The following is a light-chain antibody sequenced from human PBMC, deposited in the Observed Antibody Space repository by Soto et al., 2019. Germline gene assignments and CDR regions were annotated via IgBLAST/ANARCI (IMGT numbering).Light chain of an antibody. Sequence: QSVLTQPPSVSGAPGQRVTISCTESSSNIGAGYDVHWYQQLPGTAPKLLIYGNSNRPSGVPDRFSGSKSGTSASLAITGLQAEDEADYYCQSYDSSLSGWVFGGGTTHRP. CDR3: QSYDSSLSGWV. CDR1: SSNIGAGYD. CDR2: GNS. J-gene: IGLJ3*02. V-gene: IGLV1-40*01.